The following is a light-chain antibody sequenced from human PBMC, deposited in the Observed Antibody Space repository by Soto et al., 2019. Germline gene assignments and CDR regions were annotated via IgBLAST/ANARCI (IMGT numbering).Light chain of an antibody. CDR3: QQTFSKPYT. J-gene: IGKJ2*01. V-gene: IGKV1-39*01. CDR1: WGISTY. Sequence: DIQMTQSPSSLSASVGDEVTITCRASWGISTYLNWYQQRPGKAPELLIYGVASLRSGVPSRFAGRGSGTDFTLTISSLQLEDFARYFCQQTFSKPYTFGQGTNLEIK. CDR2: GVA.